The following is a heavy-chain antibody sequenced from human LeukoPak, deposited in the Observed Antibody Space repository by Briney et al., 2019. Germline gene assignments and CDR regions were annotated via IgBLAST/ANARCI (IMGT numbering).Heavy chain of an antibody. D-gene: IGHD6-19*01. J-gene: IGHJ4*02. Sequence: SSETLSLTCTVSGGSISSSSYYWGWIRQPPGKGLEWIGSIYYSGSTYYNPSLKSRLTISVDTSKNQFSLKLSSVTAADTAVYYCARRRGNTSGFQGYYFDYWGQGTLVTVSS. CDR2: IYYSGST. V-gene: IGHV4-39*07. CDR1: GGSISSSSYY. CDR3: ARRRGNTSGFQGYYFDY.